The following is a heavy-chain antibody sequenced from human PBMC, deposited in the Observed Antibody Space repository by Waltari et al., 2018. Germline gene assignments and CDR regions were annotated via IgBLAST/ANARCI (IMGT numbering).Heavy chain of an antibody. Sequence: QVHLQESGPGLAKPSETLSLPCPVSGDPLTSDYWSWIRQPPGKGLEWIAYIHDSGSTKYNPSLKSRVTLSLDTSTNQISLTLSSVTAADTAVYYCARGSVGWFDPWGQGTLVTVSS. V-gene: IGHV4-59*01. CDR3: ARGSVGWFDP. D-gene: IGHD2-2*01. J-gene: IGHJ5*02. CDR1: GDPLTSDY. CDR2: IHDSGST.